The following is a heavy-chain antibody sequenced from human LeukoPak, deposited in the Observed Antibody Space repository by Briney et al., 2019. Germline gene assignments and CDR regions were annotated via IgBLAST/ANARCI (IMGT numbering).Heavy chain of an antibody. J-gene: IGHJ5*02. D-gene: IGHD6-6*01. CDR1: GGSISNGDHY. CDR2: IYYSGST. V-gene: IGHV4-31*03. Sequence: PSETLSLTCTVSGGSISNGDHYWSWIRQHPGKGLEWIGYIYYSGSTYYNPSLKSRVTISVDTSKNQFSLKLSSVTAADTAVYYCARGSSSSGWFDPWGQGTLVTVSS. CDR3: ARGSSSSGWFDP.